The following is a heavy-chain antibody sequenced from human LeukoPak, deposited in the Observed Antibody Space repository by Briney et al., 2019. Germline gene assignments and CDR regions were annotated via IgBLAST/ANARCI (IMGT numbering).Heavy chain of an antibody. Sequence: SQTLSLTCTVSVGTICSGDYYWSWIRLPPGKGLEWIGYIYYSGSTYYNPSIKSRVIISVDKSKNQFSLKLSSVTAADTAVYYCARAYDILTGYLDHDAFDIWGQGTMVTVSS. V-gene: IGHV4-30-4*08. CDR2: IYYSGST. J-gene: IGHJ3*02. D-gene: IGHD3-9*01. CDR3: ARAYDILTGYLDHDAFDI. CDR1: VGTICSGDYY.